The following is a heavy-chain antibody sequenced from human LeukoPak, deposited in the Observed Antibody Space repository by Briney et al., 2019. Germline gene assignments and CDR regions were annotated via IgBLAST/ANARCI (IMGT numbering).Heavy chain of an antibody. CDR1: GFTFNSHA. CDR3: ARDGSSSTYYYYYMDV. Sequence: GGSLRLSCAVSGFTFNSHAMHWVRQAPGRGLEWVAVISNDGSNKYYADSVKGRFTISRDNSKNTLYLQMNSLRTEDTALYYCARDGSSSTYYYYYMDVWGKGTTVTVSS. D-gene: IGHD6-6*01. J-gene: IGHJ6*03. V-gene: IGHV3-30*04. CDR2: ISNDGSNK.